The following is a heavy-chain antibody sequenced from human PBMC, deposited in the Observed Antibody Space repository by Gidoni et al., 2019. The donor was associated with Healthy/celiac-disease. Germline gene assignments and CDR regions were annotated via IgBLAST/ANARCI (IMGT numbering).Heavy chain of an antibody. V-gene: IGHV3-30-3*01. CDR1: GFTFSRYA. Sequence: QVQLVESGGGVVQPGRSLRLSCAASGFTFSRYAMPWVRQAPGKGLEWVAVISYDGSNKYYADSVKGRFTISRDNSKNTLYLQMNSLRAEDTAVYYCASFSSGWLNYYYYGMDVWGQGTTVTVSS. J-gene: IGHJ6*02. D-gene: IGHD6-19*01. CDR2: ISYDGSNK. CDR3: ASFSSGWLNYYYYGMDV.